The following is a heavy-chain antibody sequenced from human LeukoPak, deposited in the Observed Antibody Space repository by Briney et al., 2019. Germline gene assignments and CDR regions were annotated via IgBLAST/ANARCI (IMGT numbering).Heavy chain of an antibody. D-gene: IGHD3-22*01. V-gene: IGHV3-30*18. CDR2: ISYDGSDK. CDR1: EFIFSNYG. Sequence: GGSLRLPCAASEFIFSNYGMHWGRQAPGKGLEWVAVISYDGSDKYYVDSVKGRFTISRDNFQKTLYLQMNGLRGEDTAVYYCAKDQSAGYYDSSGYWEYFDYWGQGTLVTVSS. CDR3: AKDQSAGYYDSSGYWEYFDY. J-gene: IGHJ4*02.